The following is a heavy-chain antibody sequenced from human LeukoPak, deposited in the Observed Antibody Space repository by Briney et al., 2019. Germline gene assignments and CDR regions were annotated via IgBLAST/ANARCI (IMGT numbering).Heavy chain of an antibody. CDR1: GFTFSSYG. CDR2: ISYDGSNK. Sequence: PGGSLRLSCAASGFTFSSYGMHWVRQAPGKGLEWVAVISYDGSNKYYADSVKGRFTISRDNSKNTLYLQMNSLRAEDTAVYYCARDVVEYQLLSAISDYWGQGTLVTVSS. CDR3: ARDVVEYQLLSAISDY. D-gene: IGHD2-2*01. V-gene: IGHV3-30*03. J-gene: IGHJ4*02.